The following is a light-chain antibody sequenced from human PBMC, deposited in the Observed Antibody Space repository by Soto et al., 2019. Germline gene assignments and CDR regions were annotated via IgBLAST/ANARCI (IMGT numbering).Light chain of an antibody. J-gene: IGKJ1*01. Sequence: EIVLTQSPGTLSLSPGERATLSCRASQSFSSSFLAWYQQKPGQAPRLLIYGASSRATGIPDRFSGSGSGTDFSLTISRLQPEYFAVYYCQQYGSSSWTFGQGTKVEIK. CDR1: QSFSSSF. CDR3: QQYGSSSWT. CDR2: GAS. V-gene: IGKV3-20*01.